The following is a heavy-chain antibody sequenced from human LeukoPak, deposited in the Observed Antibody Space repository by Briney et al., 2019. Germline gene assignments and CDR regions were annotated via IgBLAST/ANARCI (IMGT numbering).Heavy chain of an antibody. CDR2: IKEDGSEK. Sequence: GGSLRLSCAASGFMFSSYWMSWVRQAPGKGLEWVADIKEDGSEKSYVDSVKGRFTISRDNAKNSLYLQMNSLRAEDTAVYYCARVMNDYGDYVFDYWGQGTLVTVSS. CDR3: ARVMNDYGDYVFDY. V-gene: IGHV3-7*01. D-gene: IGHD4-17*01. CDR1: GFMFSSYW. J-gene: IGHJ4*02.